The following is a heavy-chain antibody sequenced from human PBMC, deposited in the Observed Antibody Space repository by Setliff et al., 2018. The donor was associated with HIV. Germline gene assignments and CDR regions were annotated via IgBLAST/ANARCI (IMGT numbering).Heavy chain of an antibody. J-gene: IGHJ6*03. V-gene: IGHV4-34*01. CDR3: ARDKGYYYMDV. CDR1: GGSFSGYY. CDR2: INHSGST. Sequence: SETLSLTCAVYGGSFSGYYWSWIRQPPGKGLEWIGEINHSGSTYYNPSLKSRITISVDTSNNQFSLRLSSVTAADTAVYYCARDKGYYYMDVWGKGITVTVSS.